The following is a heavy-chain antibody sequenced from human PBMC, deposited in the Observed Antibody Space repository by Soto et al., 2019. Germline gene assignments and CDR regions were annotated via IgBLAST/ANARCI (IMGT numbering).Heavy chain of an antibody. J-gene: IGHJ6*03. Sequence: PSETLSLTCTVSGGSISSSSYYWGWIRQPPGKGLEWIGSIYYSGSTYYNPSLKSRVTISVDTSKNQFSLKLSSVTAADTAVYYCARLSRTSGNPYYYGSGSYYRYYYYMDVWGKGTTVTVSS. CDR2: IYYSGST. D-gene: IGHD3-10*01. CDR3: ARLSRTSGNPYYYGSGSYYRYYYYMDV. CDR1: GGSISSSSYY. V-gene: IGHV4-39*01.